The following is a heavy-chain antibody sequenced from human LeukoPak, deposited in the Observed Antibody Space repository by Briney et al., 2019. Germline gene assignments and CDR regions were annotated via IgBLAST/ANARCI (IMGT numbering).Heavy chain of an antibody. CDR3: ARVVSSGWYYFDY. J-gene: IGHJ4*02. CDR1: GYTFTSYY. CDR2: TNPSGGST. V-gene: IGHV1-46*01. D-gene: IGHD6-19*01. Sequence: ASVKVSCKASGYTFTSYYMHWVRQAPGQGLEWMGITNPSGGSTSYAQKFQGRVTMTRDTPTSTVYMELSSLRSEDTAVYYCARVVSSGWYYFDYWGQGTLVTVSS.